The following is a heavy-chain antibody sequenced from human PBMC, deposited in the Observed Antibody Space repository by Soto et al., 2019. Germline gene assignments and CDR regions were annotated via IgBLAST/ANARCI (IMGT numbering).Heavy chain of an antibody. CDR3: ARSPITLFGVGYWYFDL. CDR2: IIPIFGTA. V-gene: IGHV1-69*13. Sequence: SVKVSCKASGGTFSIYAISWVLQAPGQGLEWMGGIIPIFGTANYAQKFQGRVTITADESTSTAYMELSSLRSEDTAVYYCARSPITLFGVGYWYFDLWGRGTLVTVSS. J-gene: IGHJ2*01. CDR1: GGTFSIYA. D-gene: IGHD3-3*01.